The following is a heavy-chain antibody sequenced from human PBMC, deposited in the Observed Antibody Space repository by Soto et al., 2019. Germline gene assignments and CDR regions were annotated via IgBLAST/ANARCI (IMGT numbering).Heavy chain of an antibody. D-gene: IGHD6-19*01. CDR2: IKDDGGEE. Sequence: GGSLRLSCAASGFTLSSNDMHWVRQAPGKGLEWVADIKDDGGEEDYVESVKGRITISRDNARHSLYLQLNSLRVEDTAVYYCAREGEPYNSGCRKCGAYDFWGQGNLVTVSS. J-gene: IGHJ4*02. V-gene: IGHV3-7*01. CDR1: GFTLSSND. CDR3: AREGEPYNSGCRKCGAYDF.